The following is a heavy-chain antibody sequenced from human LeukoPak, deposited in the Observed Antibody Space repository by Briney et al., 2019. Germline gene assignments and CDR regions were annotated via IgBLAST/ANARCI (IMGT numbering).Heavy chain of an antibody. CDR3: ARNPLPFPPRAYSGMDV. V-gene: IGHV4-4*07. J-gene: IGHJ6*02. CDR1: GGSISSYY. Sequence: SETLSLTCTVSGGSISSYYWSWIRQPTGKGLEWIGRIYTSGSTNYNPSLKSRVTMSVDTSKNQFSLKLSSVTAADTAVYYCARNPLPFPPRAYSGMDVWAQGTTVTVSS. CDR2: IYTSGST.